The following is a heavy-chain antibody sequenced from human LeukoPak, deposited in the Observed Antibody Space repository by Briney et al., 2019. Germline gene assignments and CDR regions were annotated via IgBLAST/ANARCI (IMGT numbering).Heavy chain of an antibody. CDR2: INEGGSRE. Sequence: GGSVTLPCEVCGFTFSMYWMPWLRQAPGKGVEGGANINEGGSRELYVDSLKGRFTISRDNAKNSLYLQMDGLRVEDTAVYYCAREVFPGGLLNTAFDHWGQGALVTVSS. CDR1: GFTFSMYW. J-gene: IGHJ4*02. V-gene: IGHV3-7*01. CDR3: AREVFPGGLLNTAFDH. D-gene: IGHD2-8*02.